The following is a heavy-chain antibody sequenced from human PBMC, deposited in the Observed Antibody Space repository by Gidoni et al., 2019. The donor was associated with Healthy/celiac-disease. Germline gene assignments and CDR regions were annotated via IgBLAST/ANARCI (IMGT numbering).Heavy chain of an antibody. CDR2: MNPNSGNT. CDR1: GYTFTSYD. D-gene: IGHD3-22*01. CDR3: ARGGRIVVEGAFDY. V-gene: IGHV1-8*01. J-gene: IGHJ4*02. Sequence: QVQLVQSGAEVKTPGASVKVSCKASGYTFTSYDINWVRQATGQGLGWMGWMNPNSGNTGYAQKFQGRVTMTRNTSIGTAYMELSSLRSEDTAVYYCARGGRIVVEGAFDYWGQGTLVTVSS.